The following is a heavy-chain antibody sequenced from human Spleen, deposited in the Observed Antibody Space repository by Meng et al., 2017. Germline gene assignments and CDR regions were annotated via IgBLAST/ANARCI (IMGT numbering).Heavy chain of an antibody. V-gene: IGHV1-18*01. CDR1: GYTLSTDG. Sequence: QGTLVQSGAEVKKPGASVKVSCEASGYTLSTDGFSWVRQAPGQGLEWLGWINTYNGKTDYAQKFQGRVTMTADTSTRTAYMELRSLRSDDTAVYYCATRGNPYLNCWGQGTLVTVSS. CDR3: ATRGNPYLNC. J-gene: IGHJ4*02. CDR2: INTYNGKT.